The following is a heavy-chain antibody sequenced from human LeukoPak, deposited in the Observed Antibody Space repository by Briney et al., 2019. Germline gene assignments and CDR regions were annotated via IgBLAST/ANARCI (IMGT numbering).Heavy chain of an antibody. CDR3: ARDGSSGWYWVDY. CDR2: ISYDGSNK. V-gene: IGHV3-30-3*01. CDR1: GFTFSSYA. J-gene: IGHJ4*02. Sequence: GRSLRLSCAASGFTFSSYAMHWVRQAPGKGLEWVAVISYDGSNKDYADSGKGRFTISRDNSKNTLYLQMNSLRAEDTAVYYCARDGSSGWYWVDYWGQGTLVTVSS. D-gene: IGHD6-19*01.